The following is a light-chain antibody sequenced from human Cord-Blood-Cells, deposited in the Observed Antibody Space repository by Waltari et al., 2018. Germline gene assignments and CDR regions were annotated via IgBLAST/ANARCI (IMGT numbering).Light chain of an antibody. Sequence: QSALTQPASVSGSPGQSITISCTGTSSDVGSYNLVSWYQQHPGKAPKLMIYEGSKRPSGVFNRCSGSKAGNTASLTISGLQAEDEADYYCCSYAGSSTWAFGGGTKLTVL. J-gene: IGLJ3*02. CDR3: CSYAGSSTWA. V-gene: IGLV2-23*01. CDR2: EGS. CDR1: SSDVGSYNL.